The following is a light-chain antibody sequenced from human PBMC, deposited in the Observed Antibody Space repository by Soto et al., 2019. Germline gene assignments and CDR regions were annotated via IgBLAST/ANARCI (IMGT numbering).Light chain of an antibody. Sequence: DSVITQSPDSLAVSLGERATISCKSSQSLLYNNKNYLAWYQQKPGQPPKLLLYWASTRASGVPDRFTGSRSETDYTLTISSLQPEDVAVYFCQQYYSNPQTFGQGTKLEIK. J-gene: IGKJ2*01. V-gene: IGKV4-1*01. CDR1: QSLLYNNKNY. CDR2: WAS. CDR3: QQYYSNPQT.